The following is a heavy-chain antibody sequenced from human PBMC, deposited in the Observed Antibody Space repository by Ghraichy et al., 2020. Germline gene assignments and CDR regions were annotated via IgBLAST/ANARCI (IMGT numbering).Heavy chain of an antibody. CDR3: AKESSYYYGSGSYLDY. Sequence: GGSLKLSCAASGFTFSSYAMSWVRQAPGKGLEWVSAISGSGGSTYYADSVKGRFTISRDNSKNTLYPQMNSLRAEDTAVYYCAKESSYYYGSGSYLDYWGQGTLVTVSS. D-gene: IGHD3-10*01. CDR2: ISGSGGST. CDR1: GFTFSSYA. J-gene: IGHJ4*02. V-gene: IGHV3-23*01.